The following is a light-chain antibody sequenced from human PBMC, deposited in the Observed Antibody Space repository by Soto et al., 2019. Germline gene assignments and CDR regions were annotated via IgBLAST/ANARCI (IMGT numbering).Light chain of an antibody. CDR3: QKYNHWPPIT. CDR2: GAS. Sequence: EIVMTQSPATLSVSPGERATLSCRASQSVSSNLAWYQQKPGQAPSLLIYGASTRATGIPARFSGSGSGTEFTLTISTLQSEDFAVYYCQKYNHWPPITFGQGTRLEIK. V-gene: IGKV3-15*01. CDR1: QSVSSN. J-gene: IGKJ5*01.